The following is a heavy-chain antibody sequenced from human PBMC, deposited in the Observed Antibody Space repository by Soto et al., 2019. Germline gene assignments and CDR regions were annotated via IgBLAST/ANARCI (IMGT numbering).Heavy chain of an antibody. CDR1: GGTFGSYA. Sequence: QVQLVQSGAEVKKPGSSVKVSCKASGGTFGSYAISWVRQAPGQGLEWMGGIIPIPGTANCAQKFKGRVTIAADESTSTAYMELSSLRSEDTAVYYGARSQGSSTSLEIYYYYYYGMDVWGQGTTVTVSS. D-gene: IGHD2-2*01. J-gene: IGHJ6*02. CDR3: ARSQGSSTSLEIYYYYYYGMDV. CDR2: IIPIPGTA. V-gene: IGHV1-69*01.